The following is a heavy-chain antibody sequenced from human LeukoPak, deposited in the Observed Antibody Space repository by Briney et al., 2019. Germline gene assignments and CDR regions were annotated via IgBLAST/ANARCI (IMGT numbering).Heavy chain of an antibody. V-gene: IGHV3-7*01. Sequence: GGSLRLSCAASGFTFSSYWMSWVRQAPGKGLEWVANIKQDGSEKYYVDSVKGRFTISRDNAKNSLYLQMNSLRAEDTAVYYCARAKYSGYDNFDYWGQGTLVTVSS. CDR2: IKQDGSEK. D-gene: IGHD5-12*01. CDR3: ARAKYSGYDNFDY. CDR1: GFTFSSYW. J-gene: IGHJ4*02.